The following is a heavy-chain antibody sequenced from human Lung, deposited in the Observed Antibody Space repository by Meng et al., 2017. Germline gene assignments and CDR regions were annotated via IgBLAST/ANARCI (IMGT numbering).Heavy chain of an antibody. J-gene: IGHJ4*02. CDR3: ARGPTTMAHDFDY. D-gene: IGHD4-11*01. Sequence: QGPLQQWGPGLLKPSETLSLTCVVSGVSFSDYYWSWIRQPPGKGLEWIGEINHSGSTNYNPSLESRATISVDTSQNNLSLKLSSVTAADSAVYYCARGPTTMAHDFDYWGQGTLVTVSS. CDR1: GVSFSDYY. CDR2: INHSGST. V-gene: IGHV4-34*01.